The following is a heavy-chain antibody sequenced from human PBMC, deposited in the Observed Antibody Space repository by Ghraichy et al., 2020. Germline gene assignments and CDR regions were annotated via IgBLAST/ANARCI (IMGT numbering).Heavy chain of an antibody. J-gene: IGHJ4*02. CDR3: ARDPYGDYKYGGTDY. V-gene: IGHV3-48*03. D-gene: IGHD4-17*01. Sequence: GRFTISRDNAKNSVSLEMNSLRVEDTAVYYCARDPYGDYKYGGTDYWGQGTLVSVSP.